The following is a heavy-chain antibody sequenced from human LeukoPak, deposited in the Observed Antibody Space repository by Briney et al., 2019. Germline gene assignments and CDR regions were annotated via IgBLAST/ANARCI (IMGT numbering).Heavy chain of an antibody. J-gene: IGHJ6*02. D-gene: IGHD3-10*01. CDR3: ARSITMVRGSYDYGMDV. Sequence: SETLSLTCTVSGGSISSYSWSWIRQPPGKGLEWIGYIYYSGSTNYNPSLKSRVTISVDTSKNQFSLKLSSVTAADTAVYYCARSITMVRGSYDYGMDVWGQGTTVTVSS. CDR1: GGSISSYS. V-gene: IGHV4-59*08. CDR2: IYYSGST.